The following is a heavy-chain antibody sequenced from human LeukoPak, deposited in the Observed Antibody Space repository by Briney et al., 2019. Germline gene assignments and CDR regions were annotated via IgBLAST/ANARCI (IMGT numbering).Heavy chain of an antibody. Sequence: SETLSLTCTVSGGSITYFYWNWIRQSPEKGLEWIGYISNTGSTNYNPSLKSRVAISVDTSKNQFSLKLSSVTAADTAVYYCARARYHTEMTYFRTVYYFDYWGQGTLVTVSS. CDR3: ARARYHTEMTYFRTVYYFDY. J-gene: IGHJ4*02. D-gene: IGHD3/OR15-3a*01. CDR1: GGSITYFY. CDR2: ISNTGST. V-gene: IGHV4-59*01.